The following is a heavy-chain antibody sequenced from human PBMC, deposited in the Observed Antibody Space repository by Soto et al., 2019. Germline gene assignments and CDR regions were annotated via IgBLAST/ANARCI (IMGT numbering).Heavy chain of an antibody. J-gene: IGHJ6*02. CDR3: ARAGITIFGVVLGGMDV. D-gene: IGHD3-3*01. CDR2: INPSGGST. V-gene: IGHV1-46*01. CDR1: GYTFTSYY. Sequence: ASLKFSCKSSGYTFTSYYMHWVRQAPGQGLDWMGIINPSGGSTSYSQKFQGRVTMTRDTSTSTVYMELSSLRSEDTAVYYCARAGITIFGVVLGGMDVWGQGTTVTVSS.